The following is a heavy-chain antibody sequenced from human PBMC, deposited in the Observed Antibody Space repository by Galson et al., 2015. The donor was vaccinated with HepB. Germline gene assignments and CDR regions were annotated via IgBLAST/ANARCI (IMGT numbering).Heavy chain of an antibody. J-gene: IGHJ5*02. CDR1: GFALSDSY. Sequence: SLRLSCATSGFALSDSYMHWVRQAPGKGLEWIAYIRDKPKSYTTEYAPSVKGRFSISRDDSENSVFLQMNSLKTEDTAVYYCVRDGGNWDFDHWGQGSLVTVSS. CDR2: IRDKPKSYTT. V-gene: IGHV3-72*01. D-gene: IGHD7-27*01. CDR3: VRDGGNWDFDH.